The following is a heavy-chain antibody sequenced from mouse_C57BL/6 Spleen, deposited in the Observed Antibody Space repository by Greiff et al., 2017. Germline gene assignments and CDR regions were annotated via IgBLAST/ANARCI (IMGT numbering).Heavy chain of an antibody. Sequence: VQLQQSGPELVKPGASVKLSCKASGYAFSSSWMNWVKQRPGKGLEWIGRIYPGDGDTNYNGKFKGKATLTADKSYSTAYMQLSSLTSEDSAVYLCARGISYGSSPHWYFDVWGTGTTVTVSS. V-gene: IGHV1-82*01. J-gene: IGHJ1*03. CDR1: GYAFSSSW. CDR3: ARGISYGSSPHWYFDV. D-gene: IGHD1-1*01. CDR2: IYPGDGDT.